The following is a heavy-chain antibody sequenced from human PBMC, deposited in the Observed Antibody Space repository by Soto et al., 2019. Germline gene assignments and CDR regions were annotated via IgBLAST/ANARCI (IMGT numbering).Heavy chain of an antibody. D-gene: IGHD3-3*01. J-gene: IGHJ4*02. Sequence: SQTLSLTCAISGDSVSINSAAWNLIRQSPSRGLEWLGRTYYRSKWYNDYAVSVKSRITINPDTSKNQFSLQLNSVTPEDTAVYYCARGVFVTIFGVVIASPYFDYWGQGTLVTVSS. CDR3: ARGVFVTIFGVVIASPYFDY. CDR2: TYYRSKWYN. V-gene: IGHV6-1*01. CDR1: GDSVSINSAA.